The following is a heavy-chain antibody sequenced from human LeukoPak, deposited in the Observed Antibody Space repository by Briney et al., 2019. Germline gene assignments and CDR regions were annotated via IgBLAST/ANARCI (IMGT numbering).Heavy chain of an antibody. CDR1: GFTISYYK. CDR3: ARDGMDSNPGRDAFHI. D-gene: IGHD4-11*01. CDR2: ISSSNTFT. Sequence: GGSLRLSCAASGFTISYYKMNWVRQAPGKGLEWVSSISSSNTFTYSADSLKGRFTISRDNAKNLLYILMDSLRHGDKDVYYCARDGMDSNPGRDAFHIWGQGTLVTVPS. J-gene: IGHJ3*02. V-gene: IGHV3-21*01.